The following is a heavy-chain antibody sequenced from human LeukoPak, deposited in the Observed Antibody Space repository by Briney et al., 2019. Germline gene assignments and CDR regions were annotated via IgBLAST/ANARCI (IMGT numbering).Heavy chain of an antibody. J-gene: IGHJ4*02. V-gene: IGHV1-18*01. CDR1: GYTFTSYG. D-gene: IGHD6-13*01. CDR2: ISAYNGNT. Sequence: ASVKVSCKASGYTFTSYGISWVRQAPGQGLEWMGWISAYNGNTNYAQKLQGRVTMTTDTSTSTAYMELRSLRSDDTAVYYCATFAYSSSWLYYFDYWGQGTLVTVSS. CDR3: ATFAYSSSWLYYFDY.